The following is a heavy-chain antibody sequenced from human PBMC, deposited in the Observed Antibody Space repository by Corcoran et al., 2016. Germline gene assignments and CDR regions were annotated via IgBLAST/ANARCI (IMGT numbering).Heavy chain of an antibody. Sequence: QVQLQESGPGLVVPSGTLSLTCAISGDSISNSNWWTWVRQPPGKGLEWIGEIYHRGDTNYNPSLESRVAMSVDKSKNHLSLILSSVTAADTAVDYWARGEARGSGQVGCDLWGQGTLVTVSS. CDR2: IYHRGDT. CDR3: ARGEARGSGQVGCDL. D-gene: IGHD3-10*01. CDR1: GDSISNSNW. J-gene: IGHJ4*02. V-gene: IGHV4-4*02.